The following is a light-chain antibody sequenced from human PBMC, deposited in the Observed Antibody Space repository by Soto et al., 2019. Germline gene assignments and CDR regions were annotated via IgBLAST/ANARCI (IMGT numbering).Light chain of an antibody. Sequence: DVVMTQSPLSLPVILGQPASISCRSSQSLVHSDGNTYLNWFHQRPGQSPRRLIYKVSNRGSGVPDRFSGSGSGTDFTLRISRVEAEDVGVFYCKQGTHWPYTFGQGTKLEIK. J-gene: IGKJ2*01. CDR3: KQGTHWPYT. CDR2: KVS. CDR1: QSLVHSDGNTY. V-gene: IGKV2-30*02.